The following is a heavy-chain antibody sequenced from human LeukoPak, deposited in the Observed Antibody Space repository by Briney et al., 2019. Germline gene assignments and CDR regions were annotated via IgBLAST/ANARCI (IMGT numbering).Heavy chain of an antibody. D-gene: IGHD4-17*01. V-gene: IGHV1-18*01. CDR1: GHTFTSYG. J-gene: IGHJ4*02. Sequence: ASVKVSCKASGHTFTSYGISWVRQAPGQGLEWMGWISAYNGNTNYAQKLQGRVTMTTDTSTSTAYMELRSLRSDDTAVYYCARVTDYGDYVDYFDYWGQGTLVTVSS. CDR2: ISAYNGNT. CDR3: ARVTDYGDYVDYFDY.